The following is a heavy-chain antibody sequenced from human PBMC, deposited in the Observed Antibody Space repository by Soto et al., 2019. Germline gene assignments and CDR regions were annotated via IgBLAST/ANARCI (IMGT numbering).Heavy chain of an antibody. Sequence: QITLKESGPTLVKPTQTLTLTCTFSGFALSTSGVGVGWIRQPPGKALEWLALIYWDDDKRYSPSLKSRLTITKATSKNQVVLTMTTIDPVDTATYSCAHGSADDYVWGSYRPAPGGMDVWGQGTTVTVSS. CDR2: IYWDDDK. V-gene: IGHV2-5*02. CDR1: GFALSTSGVG. J-gene: IGHJ6*02. CDR3: AHGSADDYVWGSYRPAPGGMDV. D-gene: IGHD3-16*02.